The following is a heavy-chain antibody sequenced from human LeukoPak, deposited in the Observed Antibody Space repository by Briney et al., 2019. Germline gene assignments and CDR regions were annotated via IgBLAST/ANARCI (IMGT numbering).Heavy chain of an antibody. CDR2: IYYSGST. J-gene: IGHJ6*02. Sequence: PSETLSLTCTVSGDSISSYYWSWIRQPPGKGLEWIGYIYYSGSTNYNPSLKSRVTISVDTSKNQFSLKLSSVTAADTAVYYCARNVENIVVVPAASQVPYYYYYGMDVWGQGTTVTVSS. D-gene: IGHD2-2*01. CDR3: ARNVENIVVVPAASQVPYYYYYGMDV. CDR1: GDSISSYY. V-gene: IGHV4-59*01.